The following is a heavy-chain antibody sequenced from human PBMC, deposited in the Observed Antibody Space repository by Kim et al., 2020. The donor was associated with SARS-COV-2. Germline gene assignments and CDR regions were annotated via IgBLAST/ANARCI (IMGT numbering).Heavy chain of an antibody. CDR3: TTSGSSWYTLGMDV. J-gene: IGHJ6*02. CDR2: IKSKTDGGTT. V-gene: IGHV3-15*01. Sequence: GGSLRLSCAASGFTFSNAWMSWVRQAPGKGLEWVGRIKSKTDGGTTDYAAPVKGRFTISRDDSKNTLYLQMNSLKTEDTAVYYCTTSGSSWYTLGMDVWGQGTTVTVSS. CDR1: GFTFSNAW. D-gene: IGHD6-13*01.